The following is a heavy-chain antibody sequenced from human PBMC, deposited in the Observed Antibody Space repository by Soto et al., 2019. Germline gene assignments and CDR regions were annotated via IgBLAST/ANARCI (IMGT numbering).Heavy chain of an antibody. CDR1: GGSIGSSTYY. Sequence: SETLSLTCTVSGGSIGSSTYYWGWIRQPPGKGLEWVGSIFYSGSTYYNPSLKSRVTISVDTSKNQFSLKLSSVTAADTAVYHCARHGYYYGSGSYYSPVDNWFDPWGQGTLVTVS. V-gene: IGHV4-39*01. D-gene: IGHD3-10*01. CDR2: IFYSGST. CDR3: ARHGYYYGSGSYYSPVDNWFDP. J-gene: IGHJ5*02.